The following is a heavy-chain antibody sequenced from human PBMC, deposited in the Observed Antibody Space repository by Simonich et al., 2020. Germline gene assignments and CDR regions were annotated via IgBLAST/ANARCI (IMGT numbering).Heavy chain of an antibody. CDR2: IYYSGST. CDR1: GGSISSSSYY. Sequence: QLQLQESGPGLVKPSETLSLPCTVSGGSISSSSYYWGWIRQPPGKGLEWIGSIYYSGSTYYNPPHKRRVPISVDTSKNQFSRKLSSVTAADTAVYYCARHAGFAFDIWGQGTMVTVSS. J-gene: IGHJ3*02. V-gene: IGHV4-39*01. D-gene: IGHD6-13*01. CDR3: ARHAGFAFDI.